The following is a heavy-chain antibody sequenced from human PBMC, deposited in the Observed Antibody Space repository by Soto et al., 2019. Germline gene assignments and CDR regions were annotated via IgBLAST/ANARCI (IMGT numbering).Heavy chain of an antibody. V-gene: IGHV1-2*02. CDR3: ARDYGYGDYELDY. CDR2: INPHSGAT. D-gene: IGHD4-17*01. CDR1: GYIFSAKY. J-gene: IGHJ4*02. Sequence: ASVKVSCKASGYIFSAKYIHWVRQAPGQGLEWLGWINPHSGATNYAQKFLGRVTMSADTSASTAYMDLARLKSDDTAVYYCARDYGYGDYELDYWGQGTLVTVSS.